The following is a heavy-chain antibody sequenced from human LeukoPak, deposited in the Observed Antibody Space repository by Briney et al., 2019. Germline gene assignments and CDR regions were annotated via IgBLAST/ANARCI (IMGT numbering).Heavy chain of an antibody. CDR1: GYTFTSYG. CDR2: ISAYNGNT. V-gene: IGHV1-18*01. D-gene: IGHD6-13*01. J-gene: IGHJ6*03. CDR3: ARDMGSSWSTLTYYYYYMDV. Sequence: GASVKVSCKASGYTFTSYGISWVRQAPGQGLEWMGWISAYNGNTNYAQKLQGRVTMTADTSTSTAYMELRSLRSDDTAVYYCARDMGSSWSTLTYYYYYMDVWGKGTTVTVSS.